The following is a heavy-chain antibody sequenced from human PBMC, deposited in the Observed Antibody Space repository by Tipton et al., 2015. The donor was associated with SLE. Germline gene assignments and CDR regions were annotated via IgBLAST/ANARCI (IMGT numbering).Heavy chain of an antibody. D-gene: IGHD6-13*01. CDR2: INSDGSST. V-gene: IGHV3-74*01. Sequence: SLRLSCAASGFTFSNAWMSWVRQAPGKGLEWVSRINSDGSSTSYADSVKGRFTISRDNAKNTLYLQMNSLRAEDTAVYYCARGEAAAGTGAGYWGQGTLVTVSS. CDR3: ARGEAAAGTGAGY. CDR1: GFTFSNAW. J-gene: IGHJ4*02.